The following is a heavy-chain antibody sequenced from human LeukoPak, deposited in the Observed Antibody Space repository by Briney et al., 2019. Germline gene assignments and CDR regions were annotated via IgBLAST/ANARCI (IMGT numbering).Heavy chain of an antibody. J-gene: IGHJ4*02. CDR3: VRGGKDGYRYYDF. CDR1: GYIFSIYW. D-gene: IGHD5-24*01. Sequence: GESLKISCKGSGYIFSIYWIAWVRQMPGEGLECMGIIYPDDSDTGYSPPFQGRVTISADKSINTAYLHWSSLEASDTAVYYCVRGGKDGYRYYDFWGQGTLVTLSS. V-gene: IGHV5-51*01. CDR2: IYPDDSDT.